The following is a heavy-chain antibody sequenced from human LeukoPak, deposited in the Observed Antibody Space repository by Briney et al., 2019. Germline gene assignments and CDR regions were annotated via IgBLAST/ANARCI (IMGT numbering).Heavy chain of an antibody. J-gene: IGHJ6*02. CDR2: ISAYNGNT. Sequence: ASVKVSCKASGYTFTSYGISWVRQAPGQGLEWMGWISAYNGNTNYAQKLQGRVTMTTDTSTSTAYMELRSLRSDDTAVYYCAREGRTGTTFYYHYGMDVWGQGTTVTVSS. D-gene: IGHD1-7*01. CDR3: AREGRTGTTFYYHYGMDV. CDR1: GYTFTSYG. V-gene: IGHV1-18*01.